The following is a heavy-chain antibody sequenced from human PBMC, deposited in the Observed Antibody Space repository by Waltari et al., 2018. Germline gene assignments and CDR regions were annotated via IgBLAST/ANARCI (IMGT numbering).Heavy chain of an antibody. D-gene: IGHD2-15*01. CDR2: INHSGST. Sequence: QVQLQQWGAGLLKPSETLSLTCAVYGGSFRGYYWSWIRQPPGKGLEWIGEINHSGSTNYNPSLKSRVTISVDTSKNQFSLKLSSVTAADTAVYYCARGRDIVVVVAAYFDYWGQGTLVTVSS. V-gene: IGHV4-34*01. J-gene: IGHJ4*02. CDR3: ARGRDIVVVVAAYFDY. CDR1: GGSFRGYY.